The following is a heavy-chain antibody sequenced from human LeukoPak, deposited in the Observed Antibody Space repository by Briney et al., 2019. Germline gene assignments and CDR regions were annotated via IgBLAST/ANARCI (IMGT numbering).Heavy chain of an antibody. CDR2: IYYSGST. CDR1: GGSISSYY. Sequence: SETLSLTCTVSGGSISSYYWSWIRQPPGKGLEWIGYIYYSGSTDYNPSLKSRVTISVDTSKNQFSLRLTSVTAADTAVYYCARGYYYYYMDVWGKGTTVTVSS. J-gene: IGHJ6*03. CDR3: ARGYYYYYMDV. V-gene: IGHV4-59*01.